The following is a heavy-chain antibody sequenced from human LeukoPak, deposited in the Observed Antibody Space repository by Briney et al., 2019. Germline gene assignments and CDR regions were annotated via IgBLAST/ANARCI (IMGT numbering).Heavy chain of an antibody. V-gene: IGHV5-51*01. CDR3: ARLRYQLLLGDAFDI. D-gene: IGHD2-2*01. CDR2: IYPGHSDA. CDR1: GYSFTSYW. Sequence: GESLKISCKGSGYSFTSYWIGWVRQMPGKGLEWMGIIYPGHSDARCSPFFQGQVTISADKSISTAYLQWSSLKASDTAMYYCARLRYQLLLGDAFDIWGQGTMVTVSS. J-gene: IGHJ3*02.